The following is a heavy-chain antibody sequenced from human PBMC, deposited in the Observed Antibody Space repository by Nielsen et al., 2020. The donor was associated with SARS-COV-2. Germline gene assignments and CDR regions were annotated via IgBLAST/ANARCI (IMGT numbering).Heavy chain of an antibody. J-gene: IGHJ4*02. D-gene: IGHD3-3*01. CDR1: GYTLSELS. Sequence: ASLKVSCKVSGYTLSELSIHWVRQAPGKGLLWMGGIDPGDAETVYAQKFQGRITMTEDTSADTAYMDLSSLRTEDTAVYYCATSLVAAIFGVLDYWGPGTLVTVSS. CDR3: ATSLVAAIFGVLDY. V-gene: IGHV1-24*01. CDR2: IDPGDAET.